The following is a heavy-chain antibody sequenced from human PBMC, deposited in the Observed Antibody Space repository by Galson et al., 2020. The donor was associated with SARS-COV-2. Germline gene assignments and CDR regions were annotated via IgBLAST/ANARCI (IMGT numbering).Heavy chain of an antibody. D-gene: IGHD2-2*01. CDR2: IKSKSDGGTT. CDR1: GFTFSGAW. V-gene: IGHV3-15*01. Sequence: TGGSLRLSCAASGFTFSGAWMSWVRQAPGKGLEWVGRIKSKSDGGTTDYAAPVKGRFTISRDDSTDTLYLQMNSLKTEDTGVYYCTPDRSAGYCRSISCSRGYYYGMDVWGQGTTVTVSS. J-gene: IGHJ6*02. CDR3: TPDRSAGYCRSISCSRGYYYGMDV.